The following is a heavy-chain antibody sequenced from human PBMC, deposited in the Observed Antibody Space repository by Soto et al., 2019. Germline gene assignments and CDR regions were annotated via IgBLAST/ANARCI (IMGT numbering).Heavy chain of an antibody. CDR1: GYTFTSYS. Sequence: QIQLVQSGAEVKKPGASVKVSCKTSGYTFTSYSITWVRQAPGQGLEWMGWIIAYNGNTNYAQNLQGRVTMTTDTSTSTAYMELRSLRSDDTAVYYCARVQYTWFDPWGQGTLVTVSS. V-gene: IGHV1-18*04. J-gene: IGHJ5*02. CDR2: IIAYNGNT. CDR3: ARVQYTWFDP.